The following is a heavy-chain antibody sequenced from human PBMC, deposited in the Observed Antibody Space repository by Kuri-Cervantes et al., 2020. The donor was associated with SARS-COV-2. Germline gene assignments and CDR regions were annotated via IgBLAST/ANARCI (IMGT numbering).Heavy chain of an antibody. CDR1: GGSISSGDYY. J-gene: IGHJ4*02. V-gene: IGHV4-31*03. CDR3: ARDGGGYNYHFDH. Sequence: TLSLTCPVSGGSISSGDYYWSWIRQHPGKGLEWIGNIYYSGTTYFHPSLKSRVTISVDQSKNQFSLKVSSVTAADTSVYYCARDGGGYNYHFDHWGQGTLVTVSS. D-gene: IGHD5-24*01. CDR2: IYYSGTT.